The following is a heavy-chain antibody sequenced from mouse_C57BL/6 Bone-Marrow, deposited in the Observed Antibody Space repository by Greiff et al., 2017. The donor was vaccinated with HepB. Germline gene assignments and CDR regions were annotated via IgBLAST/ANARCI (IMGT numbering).Heavy chain of an antibody. D-gene: IGHD1-1*01. V-gene: IGHV1-63*01. CDR1: GYTFTNYW. Sequence: VQLQQSGAELVRPGTSVKMSCKASGYTFTNYWIGWAKQRPGHGLEWIGDIYPGGGYTNYNEKFKGKATLTADKSSSTAYMQFSSLTSEDSAIYYCARGGTLRGGYFDVWGTGTTVTVSS. J-gene: IGHJ1*03. CDR2: IYPGGGYT. CDR3: ARGGTLRGGYFDV.